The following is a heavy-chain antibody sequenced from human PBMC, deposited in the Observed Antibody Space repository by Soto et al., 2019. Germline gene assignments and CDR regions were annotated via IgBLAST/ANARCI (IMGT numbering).Heavy chain of an antibody. D-gene: IGHD3-10*01. CDR3: ARASPRECDY. Sequence: QVQLVQSGAEVKKPGSSVKVSCKASGGTFSSYAISWVRQAPGQGLEWLGGIMPIFGRANYAQKFQGRVTITADESTSTAYIELGSRRYEDTAVYYCARASPRECDYWGQGTLVTVSS. CDR1: GGTFSSYA. CDR2: IMPIFGRA. V-gene: IGHV1-69*12. J-gene: IGHJ4*02.